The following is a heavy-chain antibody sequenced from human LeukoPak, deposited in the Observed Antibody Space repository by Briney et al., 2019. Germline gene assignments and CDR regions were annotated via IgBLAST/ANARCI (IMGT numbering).Heavy chain of an antibody. Sequence: GGSLRLSCVASGPTFSSYSMTWVRQAPGKGLEWVSAISGGGENTYYADSVKGRFIISRDNSKNTLYLQMHSLRAEDTAVYYCARRIATRPWSPPFDYWGQGTLVTVSS. CDR3: ARRIATRPWSPPFDY. D-gene: IGHD6-6*01. CDR2: ISGGGENT. J-gene: IGHJ4*02. V-gene: IGHV3-23*01. CDR1: GPTFSSYS.